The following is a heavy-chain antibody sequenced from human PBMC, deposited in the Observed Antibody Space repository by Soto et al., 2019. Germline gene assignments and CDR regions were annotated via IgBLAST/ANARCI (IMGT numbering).Heavy chain of an antibody. D-gene: IGHD1-26*01. CDR3: ARQEGATVLFYYGMDV. CDR1: GYNFTNSW. CDR2: IDPGDSDT. J-gene: IGHJ6*02. V-gene: IGHV5-51*01. Sequence: PGESLKISCMGSGYNFTNSWIGWVRQMPGKGLEWMECIDPGDSDTSYSPSFQGQISVSADKSISAAYLQWRRLKVSDTAMYVCARQEGATVLFYYGMDVWGQGTTVTVSS.